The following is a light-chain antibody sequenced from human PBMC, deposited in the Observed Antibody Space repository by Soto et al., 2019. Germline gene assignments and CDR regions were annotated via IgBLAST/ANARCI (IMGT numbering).Light chain of an antibody. CDR1: SSYVGSYNL. CDR2: EGS. Sequence: SALTQPASVSGSPGQSITISCTGTSSYVGSYNLVSWYQQHPGKAPKLMIYEGSKRPSGVSNRFSGSKSGNTASLTISGLQAEDEADYYCCSYAGSSTVVFGGGTQLTVL. J-gene: IGLJ2*01. V-gene: IGLV2-23*01. CDR3: CSYAGSSTVV.